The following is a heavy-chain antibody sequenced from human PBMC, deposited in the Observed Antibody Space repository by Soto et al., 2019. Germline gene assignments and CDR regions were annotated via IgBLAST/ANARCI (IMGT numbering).Heavy chain of an antibody. CDR2: ISGSGIST. J-gene: IGHJ2*01. CDR3: AQAPVGPDWYFDL. V-gene: IGHV3-23*01. CDR1: GFTFRSYA. Sequence: DVQLLESGGGLVQPGGSLRLSCAASGFTFRSYAMSWVRQAPGKGLEWVSGISGSGISTHYADSVKGRFTVSRDNSKSAIYLQMNGRRAEDTAVYSCAQAPVGPDWYFDLWGRGTLVTVSS.